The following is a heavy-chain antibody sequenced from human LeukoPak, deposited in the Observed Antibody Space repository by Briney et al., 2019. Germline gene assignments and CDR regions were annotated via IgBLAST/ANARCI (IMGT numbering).Heavy chain of an antibody. V-gene: IGHV3-7*04. CDR3: TRVGYIDEGIDY. CDR2: IKQDGSKK. D-gene: IGHD5-24*01. CDR1: GFALSSHW. Sequence: PGGSLRPSCAASGFALSSHWMTWVRQAPGKGLEWVANIKQDGSKKSYVDSVKGRFTISRDNAKNSLYLQMNSLRAEDTAIYYCTRVGYIDEGIDYWGQGTLVTVSS. J-gene: IGHJ4*02.